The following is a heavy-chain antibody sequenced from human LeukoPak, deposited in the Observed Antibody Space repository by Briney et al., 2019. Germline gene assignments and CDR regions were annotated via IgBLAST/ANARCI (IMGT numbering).Heavy chain of an antibody. D-gene: IGHD2-2*01. CDR2: IIPIFGTA. CDR1: GGTFSSYA. V-gene: IGHV1-69*01. Sequence: SVKVSCKASGGTFSSYAISWVRQAPGQGLEWMGGIIPIFGTANYSQKFQGRVTITADESTSTAYMELSSLRSEDTAVYYCARAQDIVVVPAAIDPYYYGMDVWGKGTTVTVSS. J-gene: IGHJ6*04. CDR3: ARAQDIVVVPAAIDPYYYGMDV.